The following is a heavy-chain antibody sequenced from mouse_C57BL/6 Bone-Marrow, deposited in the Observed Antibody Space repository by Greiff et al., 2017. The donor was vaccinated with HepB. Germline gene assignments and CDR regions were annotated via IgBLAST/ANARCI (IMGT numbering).Heavy chain of an antibody. Sequence: VQLVESGAELVRPGASVTLSCKASGYTFTDYEMHWVKQTPVHGLEWIGAIDPETGGTAYNQKFKGKAILTADKSSSTAYMELRSLTSEDSAVYYCPITTVVAFDYWGQGTTLTVSS. D-gene: IGHD1-1*01. CDR2: IDPETGGT. CDR1: GYTFTDYE. J-gene: IGHJ2*01. CDR3: PITTVVAFDY. V-gene: IGHV1-15*01.